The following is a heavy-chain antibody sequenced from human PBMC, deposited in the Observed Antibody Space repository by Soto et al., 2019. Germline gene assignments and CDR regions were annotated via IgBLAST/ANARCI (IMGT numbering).Heavy chain of an antibody. CDR3: ARGNTGYGNFDY. V-gene: IGHV3-74*01. CDR1: GFTVTSYW. J-gene: IGHJ4*02. Sequence: DVQLVESGGGIVQPGGSLRLSCAASGFTVTSYWMHWVRQAPGKGLVWVSRTSPAGSSTYYADFVRGRFTISKDTAKNTRYLEITSLGAEDTAVYYCARGNTGYGNFDYWGQGTLVTVSS. CDR2: TSPAGSST. D-gene: IGHD5-12*01.